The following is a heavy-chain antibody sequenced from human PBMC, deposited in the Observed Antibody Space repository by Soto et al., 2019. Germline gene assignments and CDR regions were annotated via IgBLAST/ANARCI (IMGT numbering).Heavy chain of an antibody. CDR1: DGSTDRYW. D-gene: IGHD3-10*01. Sequence: SETMSLTCSGSDGSTDRYWWIWIRQPAGKGLEWIGRVYSSGTTDYNPSLNSRATLSVETSKNQFSLKLSSVTAADTAVYFCARDIGSDVYGEGSWGQGLQVT. J-gene: IGHJ5*02. V-gene: IGHV4-4*07. CDR3: ARDIGSDVYGEGS. CDR2: VYSSGTT.